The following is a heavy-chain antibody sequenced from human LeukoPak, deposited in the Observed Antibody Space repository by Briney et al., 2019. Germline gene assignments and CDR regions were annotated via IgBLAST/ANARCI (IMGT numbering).Heavy chain of an antibody. Sequence: GGSLRLSCAASGFTFSSYWMHWVRQAPGKGLMWVSRINSDGSSTSYADSVKGRFTISRDNAKNTLYLQMNSLRAEDTAVYYCARDLGYYGSGSYYNGDHFDYWGQGTLVTVSS. CDR1: GFTFSSYW. CDR3: ARDLGYYGSGSYYNGDHFDY. CDR2: INSDGSST. J-gene: IGHJ4*02. V-gene: IGHV3-74*01. D-gene: IGHD3-10*01.